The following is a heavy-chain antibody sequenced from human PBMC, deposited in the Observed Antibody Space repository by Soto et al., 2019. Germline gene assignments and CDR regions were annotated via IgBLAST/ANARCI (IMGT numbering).Heavy chain of an antibody. J-gene: IGHJ3*02. CDR1: GFTFSSYG. D-gene: IGHD1-26*01. V-gene: IGHV3-23*01. CDR3: AKDLLEWELLGTFDI. Sequence: EVQLLESGGGLVQPGGSLRLSCAASGFTFSSYGMSWVRQAPGKGLEWVSAISGSGGSTYYADSVKGRFTISRDNSKNPLYLQRNSLRADDTAVYYCAKDLLEWELLGTFDICGQGTMVTVSS. CDR2: ISGSGGST.